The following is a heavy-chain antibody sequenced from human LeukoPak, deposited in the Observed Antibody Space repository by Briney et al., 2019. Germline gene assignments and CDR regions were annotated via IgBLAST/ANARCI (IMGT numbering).Heavy chain of an antibody. CDR2: ISSSSSYI. J-gene: IGHJ4*02. V-gene: IGHV3-21*01. CDR1: GFTFSSYS. Sequence: GGSLRLSCAASGFTFSSYSMNWVRQAPGKGLEGVSSISSSSSYIYYADSVKGRFTISRDNAKNSLYLQMNSLRAEDTAVYYCARGQASDFGYWGQGTLVTVSS. CDR3: ARGQASDFGY.